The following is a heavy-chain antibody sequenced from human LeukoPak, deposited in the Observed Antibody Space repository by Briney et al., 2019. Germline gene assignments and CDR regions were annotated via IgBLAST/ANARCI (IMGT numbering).Heavy chain of an antibody. CDR3: ARPEGEYYDSSGFHRHNWFDP. CDR2: THRSGST. Sequence: SETLSLTCTVSVYSISNGHYWGWIRQPPGRGLEWIGSTHRSGSTYYNPSLRSRVTISVDTSKNQFSLRLTSVAAADTAVYYCARPEGEYYDSSGFHRHNWFDPWGQGTLVTVSS. J-gene: IGHJ5*02. V-gene: IGHV4-38-2*02. D-gene: IGHD3-22*01. CDR1: VYSISNGHY.